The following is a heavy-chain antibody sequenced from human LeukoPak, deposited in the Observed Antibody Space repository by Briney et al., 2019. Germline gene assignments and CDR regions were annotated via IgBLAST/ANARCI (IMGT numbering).Heavy chain of an antibody. CDR3: AKQLGYCSDGSCYFPY. Sequence: PSETLSLTCAVYGGSFSGYYWSWIRQAPGKGLEWVSAISNNGGYTYYADSVQGRFTISRDNSKSTLCLQMNSLRAEDTAVYYCAKQLGYCSDGSCYFPYWGQGTLVTVSS. CDR1: GGSFSGYY. V-gene: IGHV3-23*01. J-gene: IGHJ4*02. CDR2: ISNNGGYT. D-gene: IGHD2-15*01.